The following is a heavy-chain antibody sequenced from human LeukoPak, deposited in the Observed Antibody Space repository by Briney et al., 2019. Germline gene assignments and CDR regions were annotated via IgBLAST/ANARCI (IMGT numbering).Heavy chain of an antibody. CDR2: IYYSGST. CDR1: GGSISSSSYY. CDR3: AGRIQLWFGIFDY. D-gene: IGHD5-18*01. V-gene: IGHV4-39*07. Sequence: PSETLSLTCTVSGGSISSSSYYWGWIRQPPGKGLEWIGSIYYSGSTYYNPSLKSRVTISVDTSKNQFSLKLSSVTAADTAVYYCAGRIQLWFGIFDYWGQGTLVTVSS. J-gene: IGHJ4*02.